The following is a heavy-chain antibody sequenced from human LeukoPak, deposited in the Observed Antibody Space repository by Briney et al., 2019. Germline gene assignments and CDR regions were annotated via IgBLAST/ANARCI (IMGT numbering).Heavy chain of an antibody. CDR2: ISSSGSTI. D-gene: IGHD2-8*01. CDR1: GFTFSDYY. Sequence: GGSLRLSCAASGFTFSDYYMSWIRQAPGKGLEWVSYISSSGSTIYYADSVKGRFTISRDNAKNSLYLQMNSLRAEDTAVYYCARTRSYSTNGGLDYHYYGMDVWGQGTTVTVSS. J-gene: IGHJ6*02. CDR3: ARTRSYSTNGGLDYHYYGMDV. V-gene: IGHV3-11*01.